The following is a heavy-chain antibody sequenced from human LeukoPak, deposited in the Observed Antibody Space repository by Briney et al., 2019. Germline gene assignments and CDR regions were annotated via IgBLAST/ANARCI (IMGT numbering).Heavy chain of an antibody. CDR3: ARVSVTLFGAVIILNAFDV. CDR1: GYTFINYG. CDR2: ISRYTGNT. J-gene: IGHJ3*01. V-gene: IGHV1-18*01. Sequence: ASVKVSCKASGYTFINYGISWVRQAPGQGLEWMGWISRYTGNTNCALQLQGRVTMTTDTSTSTAYMELRSLRSDDTAVYYCARVSVTLFGAVIILNAFDVWGQGTMVTVSS. D-gene: IGHD3-3*01.